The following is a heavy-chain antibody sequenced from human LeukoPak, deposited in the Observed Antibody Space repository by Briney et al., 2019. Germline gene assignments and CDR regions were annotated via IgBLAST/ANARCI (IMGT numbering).Heavy chain of an antibody. V-gene: IGHV1-18*01. D-gene: IGHD6-19*01. CDR3: ARVGTKQWLVRSAHTDY. CDR2: ISAYNGNT. CDR1: GYTFTSYG. Sequence: ASVKVSCKASGYTFTSYGISWVRQAPGQGLEWMGWISAYNGNTNYAQKLQGRVTITTDTSTSTAYMELRSLRSDDTAVYYCARVGTKQWLVRSAHTDYWGQGTLVTVSS. J-gene: IGHJ4*02.